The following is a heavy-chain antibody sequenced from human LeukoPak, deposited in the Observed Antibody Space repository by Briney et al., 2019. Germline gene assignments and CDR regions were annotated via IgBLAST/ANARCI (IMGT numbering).Heavy chain of an antibody. Sequence: SETLSLTCTVSGDSISSYYWSWIRQPPGKGLEWIAYIYYRGDTSYNPSLKSRVTISVDTSKNQFSLKLSSVTAADTAVYYCARRSSWTYYYYGMDVWGQGTTVTVSS. CDR2: IYYRGDT. CDR1: GDSISSYY. V-gene: IGHV4-59*12. J-gene: IGHJ6*02. D-gene: IGHD6-13*01. CDR3: ARRSSWTYYYYGMDV.